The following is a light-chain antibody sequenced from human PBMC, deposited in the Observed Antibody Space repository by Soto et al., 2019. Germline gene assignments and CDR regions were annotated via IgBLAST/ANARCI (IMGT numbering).Light chain of an antibody. J-gene: IGLJ3*02. Sequence: QSALTQPVSVSGSPGQSITISCTGTDNDVGVYNYVSWYQQHPGKAPKLIIYDVTNRPSGVSNRFSGSKSGNTDSLTISGLQAEDEADYYCSSYTTSTTRVFGGGTKLTVL. V-gene: IGLV2-14*01. CDR3: SSYTTSTTRV. CDR2: DVT. CDR1: DNDVGVYNY.